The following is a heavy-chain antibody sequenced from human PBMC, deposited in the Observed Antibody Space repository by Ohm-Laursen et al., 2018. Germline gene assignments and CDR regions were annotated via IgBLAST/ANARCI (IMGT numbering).Heavy chain of an antibody. CDR1: GGSISSYY. J-gene: IGHJ6*02. CDR2: IYYSGST. D-gene: IGHD2-2*01. CDR3: ARSRLAVVTAAYYYGMDV. Sequence: SETLSLTCTVSGGSISSYYWSWIRQPPGKGLEWIGYIYYSGSTNYNPSLKSRVTISVDTSKNQFSLKLNSVTAADTAVYYCARSRLAVVTAAYYYGMDVWGQGTTITVSS. V-gene: IGHV4-59*08.